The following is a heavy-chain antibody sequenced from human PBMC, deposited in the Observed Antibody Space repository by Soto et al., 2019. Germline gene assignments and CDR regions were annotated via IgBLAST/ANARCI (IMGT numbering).Heavy chain of an antibody. CDR3: ARAGYCSGGSCSNWFDP. CDR2: INPNSGGT. J-gene: IGHJ5*02. CDR1: GYTFTGYY. V-gene: IGHV1-2*02. Sequence: ASVNVSCKASGYTFTGYYMHWVRQAPGQGLEWMGWINPNSGGTNYAQKFQGRVTMTRDTSISTDYMELSRLRSDDTAVYYCARAGYCSGGSCSNWFDPWGQGTLVTVSS. D-gene: IGHD2-15*01.